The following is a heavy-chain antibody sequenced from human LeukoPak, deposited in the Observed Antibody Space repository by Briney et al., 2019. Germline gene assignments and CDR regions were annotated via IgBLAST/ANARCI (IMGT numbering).Heavy chain of an antibody. D-gene: IGHD3-10*01. CDR2: INHSGST. J-gene: IGHJ5*02. CDR3: ARGPMYYYGSGSYYWFDP. Sequence: GSLRLSCAASGFTFSSYGMSWIRQPPGKGLEWIGEINHSGSTNYNPSLKSRVTMSVDTSKNQFSLKLSSVTAADTAVYYCARGPMYYYGSGSYYWFDPWGQGTLVTVSS. V-gene: IGHV4-34*01. CDR1: GFTFSSYG.